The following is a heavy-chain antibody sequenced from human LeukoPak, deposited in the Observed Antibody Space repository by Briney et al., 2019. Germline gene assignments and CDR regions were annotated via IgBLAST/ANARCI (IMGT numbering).Heavy chain of an antibody. V-gene: IGHV5-51*01. CDR3: ARFRSGYSDY. CDR1: VTSVASYW. CDR2: IDPSDSDT. J-gene: IGHJ4*02. D-gene: IGHD3-3*01. Sequence: GESLKISCKVSVTSVASYWIGWVRQMLGKGLEWMGIIDPSDSDTRYSPSFQGQITISADKSISTAYLQWSSLKASDTAIYYCARFRSGYSDYWGQGTLVTVSS.